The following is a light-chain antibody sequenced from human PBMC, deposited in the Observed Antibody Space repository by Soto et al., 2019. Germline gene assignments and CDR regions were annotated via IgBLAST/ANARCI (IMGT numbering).Light chain of an antibody. CDR2: GAS. Sequence: EIVKTQSPATLSVSPGERATLSCRASQSVSSNLAWYQQKPGQAPRLLIYGASTRATGIPARFSGSGSGTEFTLTISSLQSEDFAVYYCQQYNNWPVLTFGGGTKVEIK. CDR3: QQYNNWPVLT. CDR1: QSVSSN. J-gene: IGKJ4*01. V-gene: IGKV3-15*01.